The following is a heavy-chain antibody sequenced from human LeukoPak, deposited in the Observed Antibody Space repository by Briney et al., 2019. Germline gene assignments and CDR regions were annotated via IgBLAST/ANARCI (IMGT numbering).Heavy chain of an antibody. CDR1: GFTFSSYA. CDR2: ISYDGSNK. CDR3: ARGSWADY. Sequence: GGSLRLSCAASGFTFSSYAMHWVRQAPGKGLEWVAVISYDGSNKYYADSVKGRFTIFRDNSKNTLYLQMNSLRAEDTAVYYCARGSWADYWGQGTLVTVSS. J-gene: IGHJ4*02. D-gene: IGHD1-26*01. V-gene: IGHV3-30*04.